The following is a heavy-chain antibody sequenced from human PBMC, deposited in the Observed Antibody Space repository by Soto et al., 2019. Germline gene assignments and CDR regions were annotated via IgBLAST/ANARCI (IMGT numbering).Heavy chain of an antibody. J-gene: IGHJ6*02. CDR1: GFTFRDYA. V-gene: IGHV3-23*01. D-gene: IGHD3-10*01. CDR3: AAPRDEYGSGISWFTYGMDV. CDR2: LNGAGGST. Sequence: PGGSLRLSALGSGFTFRDYAMTWVRHVPGRCLEWVSSLNGAGGSTYYADSVRGRFPISRDNSQNTPFLQMNRLTVDDTSIYSCAAPRDEYGSGISWFTYGMDVWGQGTTGTVSS.